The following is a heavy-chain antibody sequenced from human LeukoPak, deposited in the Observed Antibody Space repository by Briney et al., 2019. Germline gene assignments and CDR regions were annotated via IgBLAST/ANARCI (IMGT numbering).Heavy chain of an antibody. CDR1: GGSISSYY. J-gene: IGHJ1*01. Sequence: SETLSLTCTVSGGSISSYYWSWIRQPPGKGLEWIGYIYYSGSTNYNPSLKSRVTISVDTSKNQFSLRLSSVTAADTAMYYCARRLLGYCSGGSCYSGYFQHWGQGTLVTVSS. D-gene: IGHD2-15*01. V-gene: IGHV4-59*01. CDR3: ARRLLGYCSGGSCYSGYFQH. CDR2: IYYSGST.